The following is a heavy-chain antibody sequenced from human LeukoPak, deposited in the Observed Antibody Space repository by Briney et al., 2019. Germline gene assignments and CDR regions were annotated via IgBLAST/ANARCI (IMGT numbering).Heavy chain of an antibody. CDR3: ARTSYCSSTSCYGSGGYYYYYMDV. V-gene: IGHV4-39*07. Sequence: SETLSLTCTVSGGSISSSSYYWGWIRQPPGKGLEWLGSIYYSGSTYYNPSLKSRVTISVDTSKNQFSLKLNSVTAADTAVYYCARTSYCSSTSCYGSGGYYYYYMDVWGKGTTVTISS. J-gene: IGHJ6*03. D-gene: IGHD2-2*01. CDR1: GGSISSSSYY. CDR2: IYYSGST.